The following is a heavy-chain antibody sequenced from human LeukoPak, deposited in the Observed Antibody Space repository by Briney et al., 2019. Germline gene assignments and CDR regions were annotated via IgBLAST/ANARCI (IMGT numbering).Heavy chain of an antibody. CDR2: IIPIFGTA. CDR3: ARDGVGYSPRRFDYMDV. D-gene: IGHD5-18*01. J-gene: IGHJ6*03. Sequence: GASVKVSCKASGGTFSSYAISWVRQAPGQGLEWMGGIIPIFGTANYAQKFQGRVTITADKSTSTAYMELSSLRSEDTAVYYCARDGVGYSPRRFDYMDVWGKGTTVTVSS. V-gene: IGHV1-69*06. CDR1: GGTFSSYA.